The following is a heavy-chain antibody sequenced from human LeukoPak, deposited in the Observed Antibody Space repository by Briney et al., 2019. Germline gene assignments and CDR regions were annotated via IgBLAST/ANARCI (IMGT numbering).Heavy chain of an antibody. CDR1: GFIVSTKY. J-gene: IGHJ6*02. V-gene: IGHV3-23*01. D-gene: IGHD4-17*01. CDR2: ISGSGGST. Sequence: HPGGSLRLSCAASGFIVSTKYMSWVRQAPGKGLEWVSAISGSGGSTYYADSVKGRFTISRDNSKNTLYLQMNSLRAEDTAVYYCAKCSGDEYYYYYGMDVWGQGTTVTVSS. CDR3: AKCSGDEYYYYYGMDV.